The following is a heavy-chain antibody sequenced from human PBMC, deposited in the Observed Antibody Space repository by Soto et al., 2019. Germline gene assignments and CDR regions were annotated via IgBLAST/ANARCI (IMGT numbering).Heavy chain of an antibody. D-gene: IGHD2-2*02. Sequence: ASVKVSCKASGFTFTSSAVQWVRQARGQRLEWIGWIVVGSGNTDYAQKFQERVTITRGMSTSTAYMELSSLRSEDTAVYYCAAAYCSSTSCYMGYYYGMDVWGQGTTVTVSS. J-gene: IGHJ6*02. V-gene: IGHV1-58*01. CDR2: IVVGSGNT. CDR1: GFTFTSSA. CDR3: AAAYCSSTSCYMGYYYGMDV.